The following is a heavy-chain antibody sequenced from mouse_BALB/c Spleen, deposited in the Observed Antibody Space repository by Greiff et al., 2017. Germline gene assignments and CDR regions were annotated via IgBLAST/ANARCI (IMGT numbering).Heavy chain of an antibody. CDR3: ARCLYGNYDYAMDY. Sequence: QVQLKESGAELVKPGASVKLSCKTSGYTFTSYWIQWVKQRPGQGLGWIGEIFPGTGTTYYNEKFKGKATLTIDTSSSTAYMQLSSLTSEDSAVYFCARCLYGNYDYAMDYWGQGTSVTVSS. V-gene: IGHV1S132*01. CDR1: GYTFTSYW. J-gene: IGHJ4*01. CDR2: IFPGTGTT. D-gene: IGHD2-1*01.